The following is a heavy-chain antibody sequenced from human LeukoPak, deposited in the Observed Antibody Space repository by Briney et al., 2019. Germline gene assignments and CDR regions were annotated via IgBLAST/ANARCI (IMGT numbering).Heavy chain of an antibody. CDR3: ATFGERITIFYGMDV. J-gene: IGHJ6*02. D-gene: IGHD3-3*01. Sequence: ASVKVSCKASGYTFTSYGISWVRQATGQGLEWMGWMNPNSGNTGYAQKFQGRVTMTRNTSISTAYMELSSLRSEDTAVYYCATFGERITIFYGMDVWGQGTTVTVSS. V-gene: IGHV1-8*02. CDR1: GYTFTSYG. CDR2: MNPNSGNT.